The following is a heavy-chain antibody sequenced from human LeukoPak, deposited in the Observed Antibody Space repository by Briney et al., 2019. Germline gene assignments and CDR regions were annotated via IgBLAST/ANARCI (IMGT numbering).Heavy chain of an antibody. D-gene: IGHD6-6*01. CDR3: AREGAVAARRPGWFDP. Sequence: SETLSLTCTVSGYSINSGYYWGWIRQPPGKGLEWIGNIYHSGTTYYNPSLKSRGTISVDTSKNHFSLKLTSVTAADTAVYHCAREGAVAARRPGWFDPWGQGTLVTVSS. V-gene: IGHV4-38-2*02. CDR1: GYSINSGYY. CDR2: IYHSGTT. J-gene: IGHJ5*02.